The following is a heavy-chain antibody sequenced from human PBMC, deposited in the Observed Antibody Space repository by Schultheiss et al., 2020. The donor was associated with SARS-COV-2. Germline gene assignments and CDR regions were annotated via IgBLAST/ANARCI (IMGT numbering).Heavy chain of an antibody. V-gene: IGHV4-61*02. CDR2: IYTSGST. Sequence: SETLSLTCTVSGGSISSSSYYWSWIRQPAGKGLEWIGRIYTSGSTNYNPSLKSRVTMSVDTSKNQFSLKLSSVTAADTAVYYCAKRWGYCGGDCYPPPDFDYWGQGTLVTVSS. D-gene: IGHD2-21*02. J-gene: IGHJ4*02. CDR1: GGSISSSSYY. CDR3: AKRWGYCGGDCYPPPDFDY.